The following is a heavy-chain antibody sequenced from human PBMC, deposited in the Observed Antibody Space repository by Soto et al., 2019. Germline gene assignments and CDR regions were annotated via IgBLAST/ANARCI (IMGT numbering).Heavy chain of an antibody. V-gene: IGHV1-2*02. CDR3: ARGKVPREYTGSFYHYYGMDV. D-gene: IGHD1-26*01. J-gene: IGHJ6*02. CDR2: INPNSGGT. CDR1: GYTFTSYG. Sequence: GASVKVSCKASGYTFTSYGMNWVLQAPGRGLEWMGWINPNSGGTNYAQKFQGRVTMTRDTPISTAYMELSRLRSDDTAVYYCARGKVPREYTGSFYHYYGMDVWGQGTTVTVSS.